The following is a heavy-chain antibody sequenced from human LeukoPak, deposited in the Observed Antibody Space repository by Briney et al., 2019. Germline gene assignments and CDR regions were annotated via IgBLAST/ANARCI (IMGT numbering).Heavy chain of an antibody. Sequence: SETLSLTCTVSGGSISSSSYYWGWIRQPPGKGLEWIGSIYYSGSTYYNPSLKSRVTISVDTSKNQFSLKLSSVTAADTAVYYCARDNIVVVPAAMPDNGQRPVHYGMDVWGQGTTVTVSS. V-gene: IGHV4-39*07. CDR1: GGSISSSSYY. D-gene: IGHD2-2*01. CDR3: ARDNIVVVPAAMPDNGQRPVHYGMDV. CDR2: IYYSGST. J-gene: IGHJ6*02.